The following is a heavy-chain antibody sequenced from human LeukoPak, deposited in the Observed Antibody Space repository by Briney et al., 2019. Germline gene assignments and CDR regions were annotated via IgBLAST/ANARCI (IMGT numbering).Heavy chain of an antibody. Sequence: PGGSLRLSCAASGFTFNSSSMNWVRQAPGKGLEWVSPISSSSGYIYYADSVKGRFTISRDNAKNSLYLRMNSLRAEDTAVYYCVKVGGRYGDYFDYWGQGTLVTVSS. D-gene: IGHD3-16*01. CDR2: ISSSSGYI. V-gene: IGHV3-21*01. J-gene: IGHJ4*02. CDR1: GFTFNSSS. CDR3: VKVGGRYGDYFDY.